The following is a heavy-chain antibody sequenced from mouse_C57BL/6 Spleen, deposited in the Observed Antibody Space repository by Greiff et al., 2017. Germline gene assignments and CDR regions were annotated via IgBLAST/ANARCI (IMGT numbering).Heavy chain of an antibody. CDR2: IWGDGSS. V-gene: IGHV2-3*01. J-gene: IGHJ4*01. D-gene: IGHD1-1*01. CDR3: AKWGYGSYYCAMDY. CDR1: GFSLTSYG. Sequence: VQLVESGPGLVAPSQSLSITCTVSGFSLTSYGVSWVRQPPGKGLEWLGVIWGDGSSNYHSALISRLSISKDNSKSQVFLKLNSLQTDDTAAYYGAKWGYGSYYCAMDYWGQGTSVTVSS.